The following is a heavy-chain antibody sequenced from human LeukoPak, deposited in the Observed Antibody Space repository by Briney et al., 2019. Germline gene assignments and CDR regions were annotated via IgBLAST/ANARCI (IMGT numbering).Heavy chain of an antibody. Sequence: GRSLRLSCAASGFTFSSYGMHWVRQAPGKGLEWVALIWDDGSNNYYADSVKGRFTISRDNSKNTLYLQMNSLRAGDTAVYYCAKDHSTHYYGSGTYGPRGYSDYWGQGTLVTVSS. J-gene: IGHJ4*02. CDR3: AKDHSTHYYGSGTYGPRGYSDY. CDR1: GFTFSSYG. CDR2: IWDDGSNN. D-gene: IGHD3-10*01. V-gene: IGHV3-33*06.